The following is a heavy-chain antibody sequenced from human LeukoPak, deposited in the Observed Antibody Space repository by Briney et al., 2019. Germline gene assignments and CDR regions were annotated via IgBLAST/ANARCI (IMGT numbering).Heavy chain of an antibody. Sequence: PSETLSLTCTVSGGSISSHSWNWIRQPPGKGLEWIAYIYDSGSTNYNPALKSRVTISVDTSKNQFSLKLSSVTAADTAVYYCAREGGTGAFDIWGQGTMVTVS. CDR2: IYDSGST. CDR3: AREGGTGAFDI. V-gene: IGHV4-59*11. CDR1: GGSISSHS. D-gene: IGHD1-14*01. J-gene: IGHJ3*02.